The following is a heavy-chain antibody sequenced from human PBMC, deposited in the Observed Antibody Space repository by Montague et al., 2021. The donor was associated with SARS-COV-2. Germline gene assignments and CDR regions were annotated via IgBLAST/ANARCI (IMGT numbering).Heavy chain of an antibody. CDR3: ARSRRITIFGVGLSNYYGMDV. V-gene: IGHV4-59*01. Sequence: SETLSLTCTVSGGSISSYYWSWIRQPPGKGLEWIGYIYYSGSTNYNPSLKSRVTISVDTSKNQFSLKLSSVTAADTAVHYCARSRRITIFGVGLSNYYGMDVWGQGTTVTVSS. CDR1: GGSISSYY. J-gene: IGHJ6*02. CDR2: IYYSGST. D-gene: IGHD3-3*01.